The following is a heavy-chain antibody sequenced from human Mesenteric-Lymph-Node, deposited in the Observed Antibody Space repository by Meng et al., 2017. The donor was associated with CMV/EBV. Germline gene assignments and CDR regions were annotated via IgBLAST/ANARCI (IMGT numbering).Heavy chain of an antibody. CDR2: IIPIFGTA. V-gene: IGHV1-69*05. CDR3: ASSRLGKFDY. J-gene: IGHJ4*02. CDR1: GGTFSSYA. Sequence: KVYCKASGGTFSSYAIRWVRQAPGQGLEWMGGIIPIFGTANYAQKFQGRVTITTDESTSTAYMELSSLRSEDTAVYYCASSRLGKFDYWGQGTLVTVSS. D-gene: IGHD3-16*01.